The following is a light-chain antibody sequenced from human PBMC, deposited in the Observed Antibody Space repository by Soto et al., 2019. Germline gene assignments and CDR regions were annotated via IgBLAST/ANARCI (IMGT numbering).Light chain of an antibody. V-gene: IGLV2-14*02. J-gene: IGLJ1*01. CDR2: EGT. Sequence: QSALTQPASVSGSPGQSITISCTGTNNLVSWYQQHPGKAPKVVVYEGTKRPSGVSNRFSGSNSGGTASLTISGLQAEDEADYYCSSYTSSSSVVFGTGTKVTV. CDR3: SSYTSSSSVV. CDR1: NNL.